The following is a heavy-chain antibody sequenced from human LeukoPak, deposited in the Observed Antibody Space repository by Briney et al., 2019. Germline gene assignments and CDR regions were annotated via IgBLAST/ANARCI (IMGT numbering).Heavy chain of an antibody. Sequence: GGSLRLSCAASGFTFSSYAMSWVRQAPGKGLEWVSAISGSGGSTYYADSVKGRFTISRDNSKNTLYLQMNSLRAEDTAVYYRAKVPPPQQLVQTADYWGQGTLVTVSS. CDR2: ISGSGGST. CDR3: AKVPPPQQLVQTADY. D-gene: IGHD6-13*01. CDR1: GFTFSSYA. J-gene: IGHJ4*02. V-gene: IGHV3-23*01.